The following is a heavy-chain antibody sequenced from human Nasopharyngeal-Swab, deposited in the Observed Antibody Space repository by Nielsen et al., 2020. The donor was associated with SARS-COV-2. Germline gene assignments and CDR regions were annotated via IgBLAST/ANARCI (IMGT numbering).Heavy chain of an antibody. CDR3: AKSDSSSLAGDY. V-gene: IGHV3-23*01. D-gene: IGHD6-13*01. CDR1: GFTFSSYA. Sequence: GESLKISCAASGFTFSSYAMSWVRQTPGKGLEWVSAISGSGGSTYYADSVKGRFTISRGNSKNTLYLQMNSLRAEDTAVYYCAKSDSSSLAGDYWGQGTLVTVSS. CDR2: ISGSGGST. J-gene: IGHJ4*02.